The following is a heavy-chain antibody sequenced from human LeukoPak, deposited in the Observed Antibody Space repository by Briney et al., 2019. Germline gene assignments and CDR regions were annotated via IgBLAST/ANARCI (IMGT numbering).Heavy chain of an antibody. CDR3: ARHDGDGYNVDY. J-gene: IGHJ4*02. CDR2: IYRGDSDT. Sequence: KVGASLQISCKASGSIFTSYWIGWVRQLPGKGLEWMGIIYRGDSDTRYSPSFQGQVTISADKSISTAYLQWSGLKASDTAMYYCARHDGDGYNVDYWGQGTLVTVSS. D-gene: IGHD5-24*01. V-gene: IGHV5-51*01. CDR1: GSIFTSYW.